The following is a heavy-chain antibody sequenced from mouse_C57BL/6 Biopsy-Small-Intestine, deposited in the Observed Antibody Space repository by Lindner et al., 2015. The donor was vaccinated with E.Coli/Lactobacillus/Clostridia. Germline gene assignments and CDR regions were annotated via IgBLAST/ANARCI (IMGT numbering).Heavy chain of an antibody. J-gene: IGHJ1*01. Sequence: SVKVSCKTSGGTFRKYAINWMRQAPGQGLEWVGRIIPGLALTNNAQKFQGRVTITADTSTNTAYMELTSLRFEDTAVYFCAKWGGEVEGPRSSWGYHDGLDVWGQGTTVTVSS. CDR2: IIPGLALT. D-gene: IGHD3-1*01. CDR1: GGTFRKYA. CDR3: AKWGGEVEGPRSSWGYHDGLDV. V-gene: IGHV1-54*02.